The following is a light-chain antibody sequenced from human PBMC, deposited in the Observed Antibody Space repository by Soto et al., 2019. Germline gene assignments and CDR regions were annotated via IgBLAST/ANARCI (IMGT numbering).Light chain of an antibody. Sequence: DIQMTQSPSTLSASVGDRVTITCRASQTINSWLAWYQQKPGKAPKVLIFDASSLKTGVPSRFSGSGSGTEFTLTISSLQPDDFATYYCQQYNSYPITFGQGTRLEIK. V-gene: IGKV1-5*01. CDR2: DAS. CDR3: QQYNSYPIT. J-gene: IGKJ5*01. CDR1: QTINSW.